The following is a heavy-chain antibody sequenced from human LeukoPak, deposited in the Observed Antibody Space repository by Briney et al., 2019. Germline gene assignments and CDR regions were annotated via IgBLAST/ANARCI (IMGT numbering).Heavy chain of an antibody. Sequence: ASVKVSCKASGYTFTGYYMHWVRQAPGQGLEWMGRINPNSGGTNYAQKFQGRVTMTRDTSISTAYMELSRLRSDDTAVDYCAREWAVRGRSPMGFTHYWGQGTLVTVSS. CDR3: AREWAVRGRSPMGFTHY. CDR2: INPNSGGT. J-gene: IGHJ4*02. CDR1: GYTFTGYY. D-gene: IGHD3-10*01. V-gene: IGHV1-2*06.